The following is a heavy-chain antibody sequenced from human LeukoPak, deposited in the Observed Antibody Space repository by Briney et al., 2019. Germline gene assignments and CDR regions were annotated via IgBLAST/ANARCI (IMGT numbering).Heavy chain of an antibody. D-gene: IGHD2-15*01. J-gene: IGHJ4*02. Sequence: PSETLSLTCTVSGGSISSSSYYWGWIRQPPGKGLEWIGYIYYSGSTNYNPSLKSRVTISVDTSKNQFSLKLSSVTAADTAVYYCARTPAVVVVAAPGGYFDYWGQGTLVTVSS. CDR3: ARTPAVVVVAAPGGYFDY. CDR2: IYYSGST. V-gene: IGHV4-61*05. CDR1: GGSISSSSYY.